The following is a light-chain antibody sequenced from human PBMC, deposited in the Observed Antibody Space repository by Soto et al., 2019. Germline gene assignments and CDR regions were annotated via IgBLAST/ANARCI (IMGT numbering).Light chain of an antibody. CDR2: GAS. Sequence: DIVLTQSPGTLSLSPGERATLSCRASQSVSSSYLAWYQQKPGQAPRLLIYGASSRAIGVPDRFSGSVSGTDFTLTISRLEPEDFALYYCQQYGGSSWTFGQGTKVEIK. J-gene: IGKJ1*01. V-gene: IGKV3-20*01. CDR1: QSVSSSY. CDR3: QQYGGSSWT.